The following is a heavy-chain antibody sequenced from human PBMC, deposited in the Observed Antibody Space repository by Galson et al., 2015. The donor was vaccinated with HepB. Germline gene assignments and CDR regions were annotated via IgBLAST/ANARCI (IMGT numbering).Heavy chain of an antibody. Sequence: SVKVSCKVSGYTLTELSMHWVRQAPGKGLEWMGGFDPEDGETIYAQKFQGRVTMTEDTSTDTAYMELSSLRSEDTAVYYCATYSRSHDYGDYGRAFDIWGQGTMVTVSS. J-gene: IGHJ3*02. CDR3: ATYSRSHDYGDYGRAFDI. CDR2: FDPEDGET. D-gene: IGHD4-17*01. CDR1: GYTLTELS. V-gene: IGHV1-24*01.